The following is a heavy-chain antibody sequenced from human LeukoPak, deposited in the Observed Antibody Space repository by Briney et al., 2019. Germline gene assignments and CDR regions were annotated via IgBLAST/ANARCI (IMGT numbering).Heavy chain of an antibody. D-gene: IGHD3-22*01. Sequence: ASVKVSCTASGSTFTSYGISWVRQAPGQGLEWMGWISAYNGNTNYAQKLQGRVTMTTDTSTSTAYMELRSLRSDDTAVYYCAAGNYYDSSGYYHLGYFDYWGQGTLVTVSS. J-gene: IGHJ4*02. CDR2: ISAYNGNT. CDR3: AAGNYYDSSGYYHLGYFDY. V-gene: IGHV1-18*01. CDR1: GSTFTSYG.